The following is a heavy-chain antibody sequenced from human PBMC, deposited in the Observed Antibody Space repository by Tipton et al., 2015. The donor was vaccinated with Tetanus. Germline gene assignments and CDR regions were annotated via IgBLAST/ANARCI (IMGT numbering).Heavy chain of an antibody. D-gene: IGHD3-10*01. CDR3: AGDGEKIMTSDRRQRRATNYYYHYGLDV. CDR2: IYHSESA. V-gene: IGHV4-59*01. J-gene: IGHJ6*02. Sequence: TLSLTCTVSGGSLSGYHWNWIRQSPGKGLEWIGNIYHSESANYNPSLKGRVTISVDTSKNQITLTLKSVTAADTALYYCAGDGEKIMTSDRRQRRATNYYYHYGLDVWGQGTTVTVSS. CDR1: GGSLSGYH.